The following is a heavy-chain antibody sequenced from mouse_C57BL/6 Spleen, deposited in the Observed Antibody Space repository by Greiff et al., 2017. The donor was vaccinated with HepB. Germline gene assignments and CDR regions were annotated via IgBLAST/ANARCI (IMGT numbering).Heavy chain of an antibody. CDR1: GYAFSSSW. D-gene: IGHD2-4*01. CDR2: IYPGDGDT. V-gene: IGHV1-82*01. J-gene: IGHJ4*01. Sequence: QVQLQQSGPELVKPGASVKISCKASGYAFSSSWMNWVKQRPGKGLEWIGRIYPGDGDTNYNGKFKGKATLTADKSSSTAYMQLSSLTSEDSAVYFCARRSYDCPYYAMDYWGQGTSVTVSS. CDR3: ARRSYDCPYYAMDY.